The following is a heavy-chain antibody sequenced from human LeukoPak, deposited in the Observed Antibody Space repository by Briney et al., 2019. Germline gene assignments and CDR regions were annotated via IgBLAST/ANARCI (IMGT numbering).Heavy chain of an antibody. D-gene: IGHD2-2*01. V-gene: IGHV4-38-2*01. CDR3: ARQLCISTNCYYDY. CDR1: GYSISSDSY. J-gene: IGHJ4*02. Sequence: SETLSLTCAVSGYSISSDSYWGWIRQPPGKELEWIGSIYHSGSTFYNPSRKSRVTMSVDTSKNQFSLKLSSVTAADTAMYYCARQLCISTNCYYDYWGQGILVTVSS. CDR2: IYHSGST.